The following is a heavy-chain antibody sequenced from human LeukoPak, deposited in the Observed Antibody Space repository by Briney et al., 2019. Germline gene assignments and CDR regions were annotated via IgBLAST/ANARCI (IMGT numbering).Heavy chain of an antibody. V-gene: IGHV4-59*12. CDR1: GGSISSYY. CDR2: IYYSGST. Sequence: SETLSLTCTVSGGSISSYYWSWIRQPPGKGLEWIGYIYYSGSTNYNPSLKSRVTISVDTSKNQFSVKLSSVTAADTAVYYCARDFGGSFLDWGQGTLVTVSS. CDR3: ARDFGGSFLD. J-gene: IGHJ4*02. D-gene: IGHD3-16*01.